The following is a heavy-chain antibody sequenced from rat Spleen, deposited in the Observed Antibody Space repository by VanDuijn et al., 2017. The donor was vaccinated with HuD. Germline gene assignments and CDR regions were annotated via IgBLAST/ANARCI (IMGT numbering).Heavy chain of an antibody. CDR1: GFTYSNYY. J-gene: IGHJ1*01. CDR3: ARTLGDRYWYFDF. Sequence: EVQLVESGGGLVQPGRSLKLSCAASGFTYSNYYMAWVRQAPTKGLEWVAYISTAGANTYYRDSVKGRFTISRDNAKSTLYRQMDSLRSEDTATYYCARTLGDRYWYFDFWGPGTMVTVSS. CDR2: ISTAGANT. V-gene: IGHV5-25*01. D-gene: IGHD5-1*01.